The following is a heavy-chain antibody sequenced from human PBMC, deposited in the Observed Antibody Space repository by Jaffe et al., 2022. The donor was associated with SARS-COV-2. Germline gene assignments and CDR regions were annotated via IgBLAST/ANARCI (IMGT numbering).Heavy chain of an antibody. CDR1: GFTFGDYA. CDR2: IRSKAYGGTT. J-gene: IGHJ4*02. CDR3: TRVLIPDCGGDCYPSGWFDY. D-gene: IGHD2-21*02. Sequence: EVQLVESGGGLVQPGRSLRLSCTASGFTFGDYAMSWFRQAPGKGLEWVGFIRSKAYGGTTEYAASVKGRFTISRDDSKSIAYLQMNSLKTEDTAVYYCTRVLIPDCGGDCYPSGWFDYWGQGTLVTVSS. V-gene: IGHV3-49*03.